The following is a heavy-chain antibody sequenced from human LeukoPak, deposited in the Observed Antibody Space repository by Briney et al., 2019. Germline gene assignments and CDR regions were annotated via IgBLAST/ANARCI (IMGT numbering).Heavy chain of an antibody. CDR1: GGSFSGYY. CDR3: ARRRNKLWFGELDWFDP. J-gene: IGHJ5*02. V-gene: IGHV4-34*01. CDR2: INHSGST. Sequence: SETLSLTCAVYGGSFSGYYWSWIRQPPGKGLEWIGEINHSGSTNYNPSLKSRVTISVDTSKNQFSLKLSSVTAADTAVYYCARRRNKLWFGELDWFDPWGQGTLVTVSS. D-gene: IGHD3-10*01.